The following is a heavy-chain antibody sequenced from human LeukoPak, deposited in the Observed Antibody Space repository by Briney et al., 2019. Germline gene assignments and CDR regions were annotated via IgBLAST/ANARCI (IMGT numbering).Heavy chain of an antibody. CDR1: GGSFSGYY. D-gene: IGHD3-3*01. CDR3: ARGRNYDFWSGLLGAFDY. J-gene: IGHJ4*02. V-gene: IGHV4-34*01. CDR2: INHSGST. Sequence: TETLSLTCAVYGGSFSGYYWSWIRQPPGKGLEWIGEINHSGSTNYNRSLKSRVTISVDTSKNQFSLKLSSVTAADSAVYYCARGRNYDFWSGLLGAFDYWGQGTLVTVSS.